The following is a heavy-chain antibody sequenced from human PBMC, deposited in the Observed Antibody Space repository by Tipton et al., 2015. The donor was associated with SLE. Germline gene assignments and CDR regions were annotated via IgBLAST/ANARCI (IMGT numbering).Heavy chain of an antibody. V-gene: IGHV3-21*01. CDR3: ARGKKTAMVRGPPDY. J-gene: IGHJ4*02. Sequence: SLRLSCAASGFTFSSYSMNWVRQAPGKGLEWVSSISSSSSYIYYADSVKGRFTISRDNAKNSLYLQMNSLRAEDTAVYYCARGKKTAMVRGPPDYWGQGTLVTVSS. CDR1: GFTFSSYS. CDR2: ISSSSSYI. D-gene: IGHD5-18*01.